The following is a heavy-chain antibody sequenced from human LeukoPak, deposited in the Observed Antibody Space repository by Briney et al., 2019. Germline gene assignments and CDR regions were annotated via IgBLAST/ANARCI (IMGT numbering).Heavy chain of an antibody. V-gene: IGHV1-18*01. D-gene: IGHD6-19*01. CDR3: ARWSVAGTEFDY. J-gene: IGHJ4*02. Sequence: ASVKVSCKASGYTFTSYAMHWVRQAPGQRLEWMGWISAYNGNTNYAQKLQGRVTMTTDTSTSTAYMELRSLRSDDTAVYYCARWSVAGTEFDYWGQGTLVTVSS. CDR2: ISAYNGNT. CDR1: GYTFTSYA.